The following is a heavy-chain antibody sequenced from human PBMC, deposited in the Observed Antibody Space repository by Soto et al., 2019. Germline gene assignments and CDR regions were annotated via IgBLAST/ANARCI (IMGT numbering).Heavy chain of an antibody. Sequence: ASVKVSCKASGYTFTGYYIHWVRQAPGQGLEWMGWINPNSGGKKYAQKFLGRVTMTRDTSISTAYMEVSRLRSDDTAVYYCARVLSGGDYGDYFDYWGQGTMVTVYS. V-gene: IGHV1-2*02. CDR3: ARVLSGGDYGDYFDY. CDR1: GYTFTGYY. CDR2: INPNSGGK. D-gene: IGHD4-17*01. J-gene: IGHJ4*02.